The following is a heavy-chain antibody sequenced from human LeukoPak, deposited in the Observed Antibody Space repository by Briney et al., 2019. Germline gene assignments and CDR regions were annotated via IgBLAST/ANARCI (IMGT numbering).Heavy chain of an antibody. CDR2: IFTSGST. Sequence: SQTLSLTCTVSGGSISSGSYYWSWIRQPAGKGLEWIGRIFTSGSTNYNPSLKSRVTISIDTSKNQVSLKVNSVTAADTAVYYCAREGTTVVTSDAFDIWGQGTMVTVSS. V-gene: IGHV4-61*02. J-gene: IGHJ3*02. D-gene: IGHD4-23*01. CDR3: AREGTTVVTSDAFDI. CDR1: GGSISSGSYY.